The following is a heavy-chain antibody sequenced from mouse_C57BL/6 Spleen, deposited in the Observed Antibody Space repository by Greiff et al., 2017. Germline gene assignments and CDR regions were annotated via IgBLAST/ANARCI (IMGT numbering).Heavy chain of an antibody. CDR3: ARRDYGSSYEDY. CDR1: GYTFTSYC. CDR2: IYPRSGNT. D-gene: IGHD1-1*01. V-gene: IGHV1-81*01. Sequence: VQGVESGAELARPGASVKLSCKASGYTFTSYCISWVKQRTGQGLGWIGEIYPRSGNTYYNEKFKGKATLTADKSSSTAYMELRSLTSEDSAVYFCARRDYGSSYEDYWGQGTTLTVSS. J-gene: IGHJ2*01.